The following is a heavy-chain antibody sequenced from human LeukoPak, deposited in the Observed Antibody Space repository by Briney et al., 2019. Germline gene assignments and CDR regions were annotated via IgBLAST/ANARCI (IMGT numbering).Heavy chain of an antibody. D-gene: IGHD2-2*01. CDR2: ITWSGSTI. J-gene: IGHJ6*02. CDR1: GFTLSSYS. CDR3: AREIRSSASYYYYYYGMDV. V-gene: IGHV3-48*04. Sequence: GGSLRLSCAASGFTLSSYSMNWVRQAPGKGLEWIPHITWSGSTIFYADLVKGRFTISRDNAKNSLYLQMNSLRAEDTAVYYCAREIRSSASYYYYYYGMDVWGQGTTVTVSS.